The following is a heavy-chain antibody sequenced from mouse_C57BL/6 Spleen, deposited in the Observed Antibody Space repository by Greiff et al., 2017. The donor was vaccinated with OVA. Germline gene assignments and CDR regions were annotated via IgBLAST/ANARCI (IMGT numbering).Heavy chain of an antibody. Sequence: QVQLKQPGAELVRPGTSVKLSCKASGYTFTSYWMHWVKQRPGQGLEWIGVIDPSDSYTNYNQKFKGKATLTVDTSSSTAYMQLSSLTSEDSAVYYCARPDSNRYFDVWGTGTTVTVSS. V-gene: IGHV1-59*01. CDR1: GYTFTSYW. D-gene: IGHD4-1*01. CDR3: ARPDSNRYFDV. CDR2: IDPSDSYT. J-gene: IGHJ1*03.